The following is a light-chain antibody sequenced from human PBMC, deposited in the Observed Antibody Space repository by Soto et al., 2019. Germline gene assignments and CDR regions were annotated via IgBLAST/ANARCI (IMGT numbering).Light chain of an antibody. Sequence: QSFLTQPASVCGSPGQSITISCTGTSSDVGGYNLVSWYQQHPGRAPKLIIYEGTKRPSGVSDRFSVSKSGNTASLTISGLQADDEADYHCCSYAGRSILVFGTGTKVTV. CDR1: SSDVGGYNL. CDR3: CSYAGRSILV. J-gene: IGLJ1*01. V-gene: IGLV2-23*01. CDR2: EGT.